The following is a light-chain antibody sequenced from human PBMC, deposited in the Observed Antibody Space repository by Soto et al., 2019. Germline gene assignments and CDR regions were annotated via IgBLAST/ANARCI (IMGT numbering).Light chain of an antibody. Sequence: QPVLTQPPSVSGAPGQRVTISCTGSSSNIGAGYDVHWYQQLPGTAPKLLIYGNSNRPSGVPDRFSGSKSGTSASLAITGLQAEDEADYCCQSYDSSLRRVVGGGTKLTVL. CDR2: GNS. CDR1: SSNIGAGYD. J-gene: IGLJ2*01. CDR3: QSYDSSLRRV. V-gene: IGLV1-40*01.